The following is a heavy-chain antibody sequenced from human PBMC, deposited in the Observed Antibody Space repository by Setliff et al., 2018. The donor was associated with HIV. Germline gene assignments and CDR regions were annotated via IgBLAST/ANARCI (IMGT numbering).Heavy chain of an antibody. J-gene: IGHJ3*01. CDR1: GGSITSSGYH. Sequence: SETLSLTCSVSGGSITSSGYHWGWIRQHPGKGLGWIGNIYYSGDTFYSASLRSRLTLSVDTSKNQFSLKLTSVTASDTAMYYCTRHRGPPWDAFDLWGQGTLVTVSS. V-gene: IGHV4-39*01. CDR2: IYYSGDT. CDR3: TRHRGPPWDAFDL.